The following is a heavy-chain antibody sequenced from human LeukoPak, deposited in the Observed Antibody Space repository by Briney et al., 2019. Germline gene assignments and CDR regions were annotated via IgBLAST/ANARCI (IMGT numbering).Heavy chain of an antibody. D-gene: IGHD6-19*01. J-gene: IGHJ4*02. CDR1: GVSISSGDYY. V-gene: IGHV4-30-4*01. CDR3: ARAVSGRFDY. Sequence: SQTLSLTCTVSGVSISSGDYYWSWIRQPPGKVLEWIGYVYHSGSTYYSPPLRNRVTLSVDTSKNQFSLKLSSVTAADTAIYYCARAVSGRFDYWGQGTLVTVSS. CDR2: VYHSGST.